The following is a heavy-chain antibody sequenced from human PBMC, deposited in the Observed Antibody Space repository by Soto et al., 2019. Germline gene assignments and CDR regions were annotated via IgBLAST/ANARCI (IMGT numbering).Heavy chain of an antibody. CDR2: IFYTGTT. CDR3: ARLVVVAPVANV. V-gene: IGHV4-59*05. D-gene: IGHD2-21*01. J-gene: IGHJ4*02. CDR1: GGSINSYY. Sequence: PSETLSLTCTVSGGSINSYYWCWIRQPPGKGLEWVGGIFYTGTTYYNPSLKDRLSISVDTSKNSFSLNLTSVTAADTAVYFCARLVVVAPVANVWGQGALVTVSS.